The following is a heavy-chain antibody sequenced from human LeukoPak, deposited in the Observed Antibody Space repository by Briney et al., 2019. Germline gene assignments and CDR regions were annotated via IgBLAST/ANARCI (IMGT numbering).Heavy chain of an antibody. CDR2: ISGSGGST. CDR1: GFTFSSYA. Sequence: GGSLRLSCAASGFTFSSYAMSWVRQAPGKGLEWVSAISGSGGSTYYADSVKGRFTISRDNSKNTLYLQMNSLRAEDTAVYYCGKGFGLLGLGELIDVFDIWGQGKMVTAFS. J-gene: IGHJ3*02. CDR3: GKGFGLLGLGELIDVFDI. V-gene: IGHV3-23*01. D-gene: IGHD3-10*01.